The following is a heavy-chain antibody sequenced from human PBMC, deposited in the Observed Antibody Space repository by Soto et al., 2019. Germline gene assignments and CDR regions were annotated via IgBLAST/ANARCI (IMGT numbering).Heavy chain of an antibody. J-gene: IGHJ5*02. V-gene: IGHV5-51*01. D-gene: IGHD6-19*01. CDR1: GYSFTTYW. CDR2: IYPGDSDT. CDR3: ARPFDTSGWYDH. Sequence: GESLKISCKGSGYSFTTYWIAWVRQMHGKGLECMGIIYPGDSDTRYSPSFQGQVTISADKSINTAYLQWSSLKASDSAIYYCARPFDTSGWYDHWGQGTLVTVAS.